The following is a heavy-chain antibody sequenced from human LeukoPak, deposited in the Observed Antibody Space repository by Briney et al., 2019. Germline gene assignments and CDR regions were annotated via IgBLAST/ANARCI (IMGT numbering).Heavy chain of an antibody. CDR2: ISGSGGST. V-gene: IGHV3-23*01. CDR3: ASLAWGITGTTHY. CDR1: GFTFASYG. D-gene: IGHD1-7*01. Sequence: GGSLRLSCAASGFTFASYGMHWVRQAPGKGLEWVSAISGSGGSTYYADSVKGRFTISRDNSKNTLYLQMNSLRAEDPAVYYCASLAWGITGTTHYWGQGTLVTVSS. J-gene: IGHJ4*02.